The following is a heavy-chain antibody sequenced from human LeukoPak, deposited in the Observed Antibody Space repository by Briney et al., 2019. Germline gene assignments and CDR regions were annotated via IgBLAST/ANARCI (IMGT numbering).Heavy chain of an antibody. CDR2: ITGSGHI. D-gene: IGHD4-23*01. Sequence: GGSLRLSCAASGFTFSTYAMTWVRQAPGKGLEWVSAITGSGHIYDADSVKGRSTISRDNSMNTLYLHMNRLRAEDATVYYCASQNSLYGAKWQWDYWGRGTLVTVSS. J-gene: IGHJ4*02. V-gene: IGHV3-23*01. CDR3: ASQNSLYGAKWQWDY. CDR1: GFTFSTYA.